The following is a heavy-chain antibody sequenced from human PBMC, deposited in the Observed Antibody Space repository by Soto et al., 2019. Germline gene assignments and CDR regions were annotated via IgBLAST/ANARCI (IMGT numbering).Heavy chain of an antibody. V-gene: IGHV4-59*08. CDR1: GGSMSGYE. D-gene: IGHD1-1*01. CDR2: VSDYTSG. CDR3: ASLVSARVNNRHFDI. Sequence: PSETLSLTCIASGGSMSGYEWAWIRESPARGLQYIGAVSDYTSGDSNPSFRSRVSISMDSSKRQFSLSLHSVTAADTATYYCASLVSARVNNRHFDIWGQGALVTGFS. J-gene: IGHJ5*02.